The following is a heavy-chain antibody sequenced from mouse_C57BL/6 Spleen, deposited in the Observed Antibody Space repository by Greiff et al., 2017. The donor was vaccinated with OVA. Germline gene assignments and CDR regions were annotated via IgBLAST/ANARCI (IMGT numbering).Heavy chain of an antibody. D-gene: IGHD2-4*01. Sequence: QVQLQQSGPELVKPGASVKISCKASGYAFSSSWMNWVKQRPGKGLEWIGRIYPGDGDTNYNGKFKGKATLTADKSSSTAYMQLSSLTSEDSAVYFCAREGATMITTAYYYAMDYWGQGTSVTVSS. J-gene: IGHJ4*01. CDR1: GYAFSSSW. V-gene: IGHV1-82*01. CDR3: AREGATMITTAYYYAMDY. CDR2: IYPGDGDT.